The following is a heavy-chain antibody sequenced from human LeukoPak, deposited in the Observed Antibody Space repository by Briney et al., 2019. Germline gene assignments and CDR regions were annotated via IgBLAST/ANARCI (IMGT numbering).Heavy chain of an antibody. D-gene: IGHD5-12*01. J-gene: IGHJ4*02. V-gene: IGHV3-23*01. CDR2: ISAGGGDT. Sequence: PGGSLRLSCEASGFTFSRNAMTWVRQAPGKGLEWVSAISAGGGDTYYTDPVKGRFTISRDNAKNSLYLQMNSLRAEDTAVYYCARDRWLRHGPFDYWGQGTLVTVSS. CDR3: ARDRWLRHGPFDY. CDR1: GFTFSRNA.